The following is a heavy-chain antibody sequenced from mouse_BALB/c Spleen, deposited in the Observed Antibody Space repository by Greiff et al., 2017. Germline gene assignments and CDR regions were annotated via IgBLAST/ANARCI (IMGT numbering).Heavy chain of an antibody. Sequence: EVQRVESGAELVKPGASVKLSCTASGFNIKDTYMHWVKQRPEQGLEWIGRIDPANGNTKYDPKFQGKATITADTSSNTAYLQLSSLTSEDTAVYYCARGDYGYGAYWGQGTLVTVSA. D-gene: IGHD1-2*01. CDR2: IDPANGNT. V-gene: IGHV14-3*02. J-gene: IGHJ3*01. CDR3: ARGDYGYGAY. CDR1: GFNIKDTY.